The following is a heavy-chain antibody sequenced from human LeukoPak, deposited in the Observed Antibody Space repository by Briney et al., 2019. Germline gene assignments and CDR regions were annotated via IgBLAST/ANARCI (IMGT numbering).Heavy chain of an antibody. CDR2: IYHSGTT. CDR3: ARHPYGSGSWAY. CDR1: GGSISSSNW. V-gene: IGHV4-4*02. Sequence: PSETLSLTCTVSGGSISSSNWWGWVRQPPGKGLECIGEIYHSGTTNYNPSLKSRVTISVDTSKNQFSLKLSSVTAADTAVYYCARHPYGSGSWAYWGQGTLVTVSS. D-gene: IGHD3-10*01. J-gene: IGHJ4*02.